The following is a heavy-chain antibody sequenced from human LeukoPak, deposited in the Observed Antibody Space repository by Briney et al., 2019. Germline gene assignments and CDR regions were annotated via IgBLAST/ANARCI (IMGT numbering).Heavy chain of an antibody. CDR2: ISYDGSNK. CDR3: ARDAPGNENFDY. Sequence: GGSLRLSCAASGFTFSSYAMHWVRQAPGKGLEWVAVISYDGSNKYYADSVKGRFTISRDNSKNTLYLQMNSLRAEDTAVYYCARDAPGNENFDYWGQGTLVTVSS. J-gene: IGHJ4*02. D-gene: IGHD1-1*01. V-gene: IGHV3-30-3*01. CDR1: GFTFSSYA.